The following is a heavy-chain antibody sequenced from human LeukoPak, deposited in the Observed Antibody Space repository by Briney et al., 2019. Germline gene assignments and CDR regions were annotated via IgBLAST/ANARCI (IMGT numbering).Heavy chain of an antibody. D-gene: IGHD6-19*01. CDR1: GGSISGYY. CDR3: ARAAVAGIPNFDY. J-gene: IGHJ4*02. V-gene: IGHV4-4*07. Sequence: PSETLSLTCTVSGGSISGYYWSWIRQPAGKGLEWIGRIYTSGSINHNPSLKSRVTVSVDMSKNQFSLKLSSVTAADTAVYYCARAAVAGIPNFDYWGQGTLVTVSS. CDR2: IYTSGSI.